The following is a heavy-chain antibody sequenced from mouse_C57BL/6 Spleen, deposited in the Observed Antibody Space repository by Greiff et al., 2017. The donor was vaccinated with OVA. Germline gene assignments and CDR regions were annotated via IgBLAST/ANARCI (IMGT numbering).Heavy chain of an antibody. V-gene: IGHV1-80*01. D-gene: IGHD2-4*01. Sequence: VQLQQSGAELVKPGASVKISCKASGYAFSSYWMNWVKQRPGKGLEWIGQIYPGDGDTNYNGKFKGKATLTADKSSSTAYMRLSSLTSEDSAVDFCARSAYDYDYAMDYWGQGTSVTVSS. CDR1: GYAFSSYW. J-gene: IGHJ4*01. CDR2: IYPGDGDT. CDR3: ARSAYDYDYAMDY.